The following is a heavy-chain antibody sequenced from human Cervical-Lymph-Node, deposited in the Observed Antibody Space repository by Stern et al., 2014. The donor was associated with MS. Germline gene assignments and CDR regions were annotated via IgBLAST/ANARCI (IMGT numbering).Heavy chain of an antibody. CDR1: GFTFSRSW. J-gene: IGHJ4*02. D-gene: IGHD2-15*01. CDR2: IKQDGSEK. V-gene: IGHV3-7*01. Sequence: EVHLVESGGGLVQPGGSLRLSCAASGFTFSRSWMSWVRQAPGKGLEWVANIKQDGSEKNYVDSVKGRFTISRDNAKNSLYLQMNSLRAEDTAMYYCAREGYCDYWGQGTLVTVSS. CDR3: AREGYCDY.